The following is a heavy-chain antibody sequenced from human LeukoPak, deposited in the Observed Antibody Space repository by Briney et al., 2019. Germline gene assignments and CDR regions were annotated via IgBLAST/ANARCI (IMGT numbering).Heavy chain of an antibody. CDR3: ARHLAGDNDDYYMDV. J-gene: IGHJ6*03. D-gene: IGHD3-16*01. V-gene: IGHV4-39*01. Sequence: PSETLSLTCSISDDSINNDRYFWAWIRQPPGKGLEWLGSIFYTGTAYYNPSLESRVTISVDTSKNQFSLKLSSVTAADTAVYYCARHLAGDNDDYYMDVWGKGTTVTISS. CDR2: IFYTGTA. CDR1: DDSINNDRYF.